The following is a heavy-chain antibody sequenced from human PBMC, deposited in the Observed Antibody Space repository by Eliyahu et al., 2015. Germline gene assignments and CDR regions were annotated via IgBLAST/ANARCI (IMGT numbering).Heavy chain of an antibody. D-gene: IGHD3-3*01. CDR2: INLGNNNR. J-gene: IGHJ6*03. Sequence: QVHLVQSGAEVRRPGASVKISCKGSGHSLDGYAIHWVRQAPGYNLEWIGWINLGNNNRKYSEIFQGRVTITRDTFASTVYMELSSLSSEDTAVYYRAREGENYRSGYYLGVWGKGTTVTVS. V-gene: IGHV1-3*01. CDR3: AREGENYRSGYYLGV. CDR1: GHSLDGYA.